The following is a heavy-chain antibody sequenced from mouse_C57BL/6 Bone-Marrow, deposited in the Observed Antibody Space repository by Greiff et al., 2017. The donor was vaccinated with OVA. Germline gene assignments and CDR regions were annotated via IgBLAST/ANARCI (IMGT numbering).Heavy chain of an antibody. CDR3: ARPPFSTTDWYFDV. J-gene: IGHJ1*03. CDR2: ISNGGGST. V-gene: IGHV5-12*01. Sequence: EVHLVESGGGLVQPGGSLKLSCAASGFTFSDYYMYWVRQTPEKRLEWVAYISNGGGSTYYPDTVKGRFTISRDNAKNTLYLQMSRLKSEDTAMYYCARPPFSTTDWYFDVWGTGTTVTVSS. CDR1: GFTFSDYY. D-gene: IGHD1-1*01.